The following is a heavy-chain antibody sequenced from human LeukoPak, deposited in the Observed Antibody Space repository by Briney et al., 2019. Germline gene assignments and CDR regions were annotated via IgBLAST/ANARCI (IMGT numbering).Heavy chain of an antibody. V-gene: IGHV3-7*01. Sequence: QPGGSLRLSCAAAGFTFSIYWMTWVRRAPGKGLEWVANIKQDGTEKYYVDSVKGRFTISRDNAKNSLFLQMDSLRAEDTAVYYCARQSYDGYHYPDYWGQGSLVTVSS. CDR1: GFTFSIYW. CDR3: ARQSYDGYHYPDY. CDR2: IKQDGTEK. D-gene: IGHD5-24*01. J-gene: IGHJ4*02.